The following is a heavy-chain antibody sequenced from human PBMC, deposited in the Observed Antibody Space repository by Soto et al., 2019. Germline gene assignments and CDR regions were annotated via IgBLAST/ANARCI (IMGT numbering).Heavy chain of an antibody. CDR3: ARARGNDWYSDY. Sequence: GGSLRLSCAASVFTLSSYWMTWFRQAPGKGLEWVANINQDGTNAYYADSVKGRFTTSKDSADNSLILQMTSLRAEDTAVYHCARARGNDWYSDYWGQGTLVTVSS. D-gene: IGHD2-21*02. CDR2: INQDGTNA. V-gene: IGHV3-7*01. CDR1: VFTLSSYW. J-gene: IGHJ4*02.